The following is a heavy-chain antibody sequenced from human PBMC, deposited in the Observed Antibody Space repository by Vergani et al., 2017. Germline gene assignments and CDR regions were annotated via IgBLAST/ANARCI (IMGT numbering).Heavy chain of an antibody. D-gene: IGHD6-25*01. Sequence: QVQLVESGGGLVKPGGSLRLSCTASGFFFSDYYMSWLRQAPGKGLEWISYIASSDTTVYYADSVKGRFTISRDNAKNSLYLQMNSLRAEDTAVYYCAKRAADPHNYGMDVWGQGTTVTVSS. V-gene: IGHV3-11*04. J-gene: IGHJ6*02. CDR2: IASSDTTV. CDR1: GFFFSDYY. CDR3: AKRAADPHNYGMDV.